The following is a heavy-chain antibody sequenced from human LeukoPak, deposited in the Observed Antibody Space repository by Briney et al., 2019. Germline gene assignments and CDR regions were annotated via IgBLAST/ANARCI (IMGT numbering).Heavy chain of an antibody. CDR1: GGSISSGGYY. Sequence: QPSETLSLTCTVSGGSISSGGYYWSWIRQHPEKGLEWIGYIYYSGSTYYNPSLKSRVTISVDTSKNQFSLKLSSVTAADTAVYYCARAEYSSSSWFDPWGQGTLVTVSS. CDR2: IYYSGST. D-gene: IGHD6-6*01. CDR3: ARAEYSSSSWFDP. V-gene: IGHV4-31*03. J-gene: IGHJ5*02.